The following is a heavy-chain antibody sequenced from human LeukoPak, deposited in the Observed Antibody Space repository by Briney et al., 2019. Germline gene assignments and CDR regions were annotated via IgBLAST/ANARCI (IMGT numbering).Heavy chain of an antibody. CDR1: GFTFSSYS. D-gene: IGHD2-8*01. V-gene: IGHV3-21*04. CDR3: AKGAHLDAFDI. Sequence: PGGSLRLSGAGSGFTFSSYSMNWVRQAPGKGREWVSSISSSSSYIYYADSVKGRFTISRDNAKNSLYLQMNSLRAEDTAVYYCAKGAHLDAFDIWGQGTMVTVSS. CDR2: ISSSSSYI. J-gene: IGHJ3*02.